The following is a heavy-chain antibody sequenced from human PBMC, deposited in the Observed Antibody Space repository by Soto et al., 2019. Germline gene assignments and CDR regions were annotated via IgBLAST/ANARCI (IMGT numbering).Heavy chain of an antibody. CDR1: GFIFSTYA. CDR2: ISSSGGST. J-gene: IGHJ3*02. CDR3: AHPRGYGVFDAVDI. D-gene: IGHD4-17*01. V-gene: IGHV3-23*01. Sequence: GGSLRLSCAASGFIFSTYAMNWVRQAPGKGLEWVSAISSSGGSTYYAESVRGRFTISRDNSINALYLQMSSLRTEDTAVYYCAHPRGYGVFDAVDIWGQGTMVTVSS.